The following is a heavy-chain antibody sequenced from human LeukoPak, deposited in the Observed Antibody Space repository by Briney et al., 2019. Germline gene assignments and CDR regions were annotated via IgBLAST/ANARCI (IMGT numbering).Heavy chain of an antibody. V-gene: IGHV4-34*01. D-gene: IGHD3-22*01. J-gene: IGHJ4*02. CDR1: GGSFSGYY. Sequence: SETLSLTCAVYGGSFSGYYWSWIRQPPGKGLEWIGEINHSGSTNYNPSLKSRVTISVDTSKNQFSLKLSSVTAAGTAVYYCARETYDSSGSFDYWGQGTLVTVSS. CDR2: INHSGST. CDR3: ARETYDSSGSFDY.